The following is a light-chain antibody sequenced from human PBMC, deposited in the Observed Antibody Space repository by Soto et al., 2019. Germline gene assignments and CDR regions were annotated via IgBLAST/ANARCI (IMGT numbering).Light chain of an antibody. V-gene: IGKV3-20*01. Sequence: IVLVPSPGTLSLSPGERATLSCRTSHIIPSSSLAWYQQIPGQPPRLLIYDVSKRAPGIPDRFSGSGSGTDFTLTISRLEPEDFAVYHCQKYDASTYTFGQGTNLEIK. CDR1: HIIPSSS. CDR2: DVS. J-gene: IGKJ2*01. CDR3: QKYDASTYT.